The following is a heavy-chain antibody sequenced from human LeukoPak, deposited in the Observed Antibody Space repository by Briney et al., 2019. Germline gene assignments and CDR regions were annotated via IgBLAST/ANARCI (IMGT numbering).Heavy chain of an antibody. CDR1: GFTFSSYW. CDR3: AREDGSGTYGPYGDYFDS. J-gene: IGHJ4*02. V-gene: IGHV3-7*01. CDR2: IKQDGSEK. D-gene: IGHD3-10*01. Sequence: PGGSLRLSCAASGFTFSSYWMSWVRQAPGKGLEWVANIKQDGSEKYYVDSAKGRFTISRDNAKNSLYLQMNSLRAEDTAVYYCAREDGSGTYGPYGDYFDSWGQGTLVTVSS.